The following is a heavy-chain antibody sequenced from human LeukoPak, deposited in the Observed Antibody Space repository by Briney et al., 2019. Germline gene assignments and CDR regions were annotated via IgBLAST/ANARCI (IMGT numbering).Heavy chain of an antibody. CDR2: FYYGGST. D-gene: IGHD2-21*01. CDR1: GGSISTTSYY. V-gene: IGHV4-39*02. CDR3: ARLIGSTDFDY. Sequence: SETLSLTCTVSGGSISTTSYYWGWVRQPPGKGLEWIGDFYYGGSTYYNPSLRSRVTISGDTSKNHFSLKLTSVTAADTAVYYCARLIGSTDFDYWGQGTLVTVSS. J-gene: IGHJ4*02.